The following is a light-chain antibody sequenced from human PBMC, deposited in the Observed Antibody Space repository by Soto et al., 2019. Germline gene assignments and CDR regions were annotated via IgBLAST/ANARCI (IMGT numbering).Light chain of an antibody. CDR2: GAS. CDR3: QQYYNWPRT. CDR1: QSVSSN. V-gene: IGKV3-15*01. Sequence: EIVMTQTPAKLSVGQGGRATLSWRASQSVSSNLAWYQHKPGQAPRLLTYGASTRATGIPARFSGSGSGTEFTLTISSLQPEDFAVYYCQQYYNWPRTFGQGTKVDIK. J-gene: IGKJ1*01.